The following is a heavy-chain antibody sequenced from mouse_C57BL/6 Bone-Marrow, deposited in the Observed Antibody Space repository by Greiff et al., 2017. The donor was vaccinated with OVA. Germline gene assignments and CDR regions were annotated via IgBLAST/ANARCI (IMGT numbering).Heavy chain of an antibody. CDR1: GYTFTSYW. CDR2: IDPYSGGT. CDR3: AREVLLNSNSTSGAMDN. V-gene: IGHV1-72*01. J-gene: IGHJ4*01. D-gene: IGHD2-5*01. Sequence: QVQLQQPGAELVKPGASVKLSCKASGYTFTSYWMHWVKQRPGRGLEWIGRIDPYSGGTKYNEKFKSKATLTVDNPSSTAYMQLSSLTSEDSTVYYCAREVLLNSNSTSGAMDNWGQGTSVTVSS.